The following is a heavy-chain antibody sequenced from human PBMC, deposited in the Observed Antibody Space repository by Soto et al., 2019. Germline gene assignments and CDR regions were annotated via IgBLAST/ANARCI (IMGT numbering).Heavy chain of an antibody. CDR1: SGSINFYY. J-gene: IGHJ2*01. CDR3: ARGWGKYFDF. V-gene: IGHV4-59*01. Sequence: PSETLSLTCTVSSGSINFYYWNWIRQPPGKGLEWIGHSYYSGTTNYNPSLESRVMISIETSKNQFSLNLQSVTPADTAVYYCARGWGKYFDFWGRGTLVTVSS. CDR2: SYYSGTT. D-gene: IGHD3-16*01.